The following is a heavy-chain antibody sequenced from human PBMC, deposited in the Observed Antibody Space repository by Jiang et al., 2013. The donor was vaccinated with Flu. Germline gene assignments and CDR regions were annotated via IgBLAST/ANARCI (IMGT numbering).Heavy chain of an antibody. D-gene: IGHD1-26*01. J-gene: IGHJ4*02. CDR3: ARHPRGVGSTNHFDY. Sequence: GPGLVKPSETLSLTCTVSGGSISSSSYYRAWIRQPPGKGLEWIGSVYYSGSTYYNPSLKSRVTISVDTSKNQFSLKLSSVTAADTAVFYCARHPRGVGSTNHFDYWGQGTLVTVSS. CDR1: GGSISSSSYY. V-gene: IGHV4-39*07. CDR2: VYYSGST.